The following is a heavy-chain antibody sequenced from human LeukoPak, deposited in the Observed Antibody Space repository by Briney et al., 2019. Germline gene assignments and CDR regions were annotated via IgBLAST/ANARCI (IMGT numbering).Heavy chain of an antibody. Sequence: PGGSLRLSCAASGFTFSSYSMNWVRQAPGKGLEWVSSISSSSSYIYYADSVKGRFTISRDSAKNSLYLQMNSLRAEDTAVYYCARDWRDVHDAFDIWGQGTMVTVSS. CDR1: GFTFSSYS. CDR3: ARDWRDVHDAFDI. V-gene: IGHV3-21*01. D-gene: IGHD3-3*01. CDR2: ISSSSSYI. J-gene: IGHJ3*02.